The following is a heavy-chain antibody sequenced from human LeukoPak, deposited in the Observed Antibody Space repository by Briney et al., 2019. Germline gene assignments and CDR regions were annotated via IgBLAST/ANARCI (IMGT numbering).Heavy chain of an antibody. D-gene: IGHD3-22*01. CDR1: GFTFSSYG. Sequence: GGSLRLSFAASGFTFSSYGMHWVRQAPGKGLEWVAFIRYDGSNKYYADSVKGRFTISRDNSKNTLYLQMNSLRAEDTAVYYCAKDLVNYYDSSGFDYWGQGTLVTVSS. CDR3: AKDLVNYYDSSGFDY. CDR2: IRYDGSNK. V-gene: IGHV3-30*02. J-gene: IGHJ4*02.